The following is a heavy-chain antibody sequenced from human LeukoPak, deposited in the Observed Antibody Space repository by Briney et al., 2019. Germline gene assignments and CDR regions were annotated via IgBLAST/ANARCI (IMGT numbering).Heavy chain of an antibody. CDR2: IYSGGST. D-gene: IGHD2-15*01. J-gene: IGHJ2*01. V-gene: IGHV3-53*04. CDR1: GFTISSNY. Sequence: GGSLRLSCAASGFTISSNYMSWVRQAPGKGVEGVSVIYSGGSTYYADSVKGRFTISRHNSKNTLYLQMNSLRAEDTAVYYCARGYCSGGSCQYETKYWYFDLWGRGTLVTVSS. CDR3: ARGYCSGGSCQYETKYWYFDL.